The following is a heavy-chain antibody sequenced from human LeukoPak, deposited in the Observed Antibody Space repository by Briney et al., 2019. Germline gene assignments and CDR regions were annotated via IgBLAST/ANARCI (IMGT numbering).Heavy chain of an antibody. CDR3: ARPGRADAFDI. J-gene: IGHJ3*02. CDR1: GFTFINYS. V-gene: IGHV3-21*01. CDR2: ISSSSSFI. Sequence: GGSLRLSCAASGFTFINYSLNWVRQAPGKGLEWVSSISSSSSFIYYADSVKGRFTISRDNAKNSLYLQMNSLRAEDTAVYYCARPGRADAFDIWGQGTMVTVSS.